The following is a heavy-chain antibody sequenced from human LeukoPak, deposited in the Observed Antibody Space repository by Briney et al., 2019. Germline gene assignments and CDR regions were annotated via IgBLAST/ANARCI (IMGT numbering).Heavy chain of an antibody. CDR1: GFTFSSYG. D-gene: IGHD1-26*01. CDR3: AKEEQVGDFDY. Sequence: PGRSLRLSCAASGFTFSSYGMHWVRQAPGKGLEWVAVISYDGSNKYYADSVKGRFTISRDNSKNTLYLQMNSLRAEDTAVYYCAKEEQVGDFDYWGQGTLVTVSS. V-gene: IGHV3-30*18. CDR2: ISYDGSNK. J-gene: IGHJ4*02.